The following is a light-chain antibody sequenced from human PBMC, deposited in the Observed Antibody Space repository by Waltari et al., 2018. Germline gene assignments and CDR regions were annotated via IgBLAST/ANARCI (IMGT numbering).Light chain of an antibody. CDR3: QQSYSTLLLT. Sequence: DIQMTQSPSSLSASVGDRVTITCRASQSISSYLNWYQQKPGKAPKLLIYAASRLQSGVPSRFSGSGSGTDFTLTISSLQPEDFATYYCQQSYSTLLLTFGPGTKVDIK. V-gene: IGKV1-39*01. J-gene: IGKJ3*01. CDR2: AAS. CDR1: QSISSY.